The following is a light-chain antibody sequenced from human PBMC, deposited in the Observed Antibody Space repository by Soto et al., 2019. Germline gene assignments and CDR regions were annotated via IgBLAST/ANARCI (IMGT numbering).Light chain of an antibody. CDR1: SSDVGSYKY. Sequence: QSALTQPASVSGSPGQSITISCTGTSSDVGSYKYVSWYQQRPGKAPKLMIYEVSNRPSGVSNRFSGSKSGNTASLTISGLQAEDEADYYCCSYTSSSTSHVVFGGGTKVTVL. CDR2: EVS. CDR3: CSYTSSSTSHVV. J-gene: IGLJ2*01. V-gene: IGLV2-14*01.